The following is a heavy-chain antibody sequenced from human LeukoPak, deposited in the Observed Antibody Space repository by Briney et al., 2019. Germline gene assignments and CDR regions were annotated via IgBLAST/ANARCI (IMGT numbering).Heavy chain of an antibody. V-gene: IGHV3-48*01. CDR3: ARDLSPNTYGDSSNWFDP. Sequence: PGGSLRLSCAASGFTFSKYNMNWVRQAPGKGLEWVSYISSSSTTIYYADSVKGRFTISRDNAKNSLYLQMNSLRAEDTAVYYCARDLSPNTYGDSSNWFDPWGQGTLVTVSS. J-gene: IGHJ5*02. D-gene: IGHD4-17*01. CDR2: ISSSSTTI. CDR1: GFTFSKYN.